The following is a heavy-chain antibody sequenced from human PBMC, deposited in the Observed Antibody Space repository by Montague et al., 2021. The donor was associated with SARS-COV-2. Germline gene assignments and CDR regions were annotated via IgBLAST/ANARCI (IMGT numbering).Heavy chain of an antibody. J-gene: IGHJ4*02. CDR3: ARSSVVRGVSLDY. V-gene: IGHV2-70*11. D-gene: IGHD3-10*01. Sequence: PALVKPTQTLTLTCTFSGFSLSTSGMCVSWIRQPPGKALEWLARIDWDDDKHYSTSLKTRLTISKDTSKNQVVLTMTNMNPVDTATYYCARSSVVRGVSLDYWGQGTLVTVSS. CDR2: IDWDDDK. CDR1: GFSLSTSGMC.